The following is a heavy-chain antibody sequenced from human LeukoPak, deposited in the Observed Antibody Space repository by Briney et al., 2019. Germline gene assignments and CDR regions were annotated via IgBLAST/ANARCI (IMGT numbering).Heavy chain of an antibody. J-gene: IGHJ4*02. V-gene: IGHV6-1*01. CDR3: VGGSGTFDY. Sequence: SQTLSLTCVISGDSVSSNSAAWNWIRQSPSRGLEWLGRTYYRSKWYNDYALSVRSRITINPDASRNQFSLHLTSVTPEDTAVYYCVGGSGTFDYWGQGTLVTVSS. CDR2: TYYRSKWYN. D-gene: IGHD1-7*01. CDR1: GDSVSSNSAA.